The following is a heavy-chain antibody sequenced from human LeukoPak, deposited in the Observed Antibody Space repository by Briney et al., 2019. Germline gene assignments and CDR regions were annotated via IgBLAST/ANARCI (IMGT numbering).Heavy chain of an antibody. D-gene: IGHD1-26*01. Sequence: GGSLRLSCAASGFNFSSYAMHWVRHSPGKGLEWMTGIWYDGSIQYYTDSVKGRFTVFRDNSENTLYPQMNSLRVDDTAVYYCAKDWDGGAFDIWGQGTMVTVSS. V-gene: IGHV3-33*03. CDR1: GFNFSSYA. CDR2: IWYDGSIQ. CDR3: AKDWDGGAFDI. J-gene: IGHJ3*02.